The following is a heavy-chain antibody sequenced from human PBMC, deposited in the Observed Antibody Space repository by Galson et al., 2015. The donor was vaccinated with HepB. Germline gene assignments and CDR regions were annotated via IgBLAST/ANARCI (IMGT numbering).Heavy chain of an antibody. J-gene: IGHJ3*02. Sequence: PALVKPTQTLTLTCTFSGFSLSTSGMCVSWIRQPPGKALEWLARIDWDDDKYYSTSLKTRLTISKDTSKNQVVLTMTNMDPVDTATYYCARILGYFDWDGAFDIWGQGTMVTVSS. D-gene: IGHD3-9*01. CDR3: ARILGYFDWDGAFDI. CDR2: IDWDDDK. CDR1: GFSLSTSGMC. V-gene: IGHV2-70*11.